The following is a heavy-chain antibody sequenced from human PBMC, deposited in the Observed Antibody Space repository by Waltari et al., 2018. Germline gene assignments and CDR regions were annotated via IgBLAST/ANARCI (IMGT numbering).Heavy chain of an antibody. D-gene: IGHD6-13*01. V-gene: IGHV1-69*05. CDR1: GGTFSSYA. CDR3: ASQRVQQLSRVVTFDI. Sequence: QVQLVQSGAEVKKPGSSVKVSCKASGGTFSSYAISWVRQAPGQGLEWMGGINPIFGTANYAQKFQGRVTITTDESTSTAYMELSSLRSEDTAVYYCASQRVQQLSRVVTFDIWGQGTMVTVSS. J-gene: IGHJ3*02. CDR2: INPIFGTA.